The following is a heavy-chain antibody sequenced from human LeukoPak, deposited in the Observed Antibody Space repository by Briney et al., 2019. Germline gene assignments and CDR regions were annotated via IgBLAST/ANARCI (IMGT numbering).Heavy chain of an antibody. CDR3: ASSKLMITFGGVMVY. CDR1: GGSISSSNW. CDR2: IYHSGST. D-gene: IGHD3-16*01. V-gene: IGHV4-4*02. J-gene: IGHJ4*02. Sequence: SGTLSLTCAVSGGSISSSNWWSWVRQPPGKGLEWIGEIYHSGSTNYNPSLKSRVTISVDKSKNQFSLKLSSVTAADTAVYYCASSKLMITFGGVMVYWGQGTLVTVSS.